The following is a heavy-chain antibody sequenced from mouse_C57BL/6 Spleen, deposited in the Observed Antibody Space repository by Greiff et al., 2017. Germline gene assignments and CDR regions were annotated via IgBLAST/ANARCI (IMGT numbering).Heavy chain of an antibody. CDR3: AREHYGSSYGFAY. CDR1: GYSITSGYY. CDR2: ISYDGSN. Sequence: EVKLMESGPGLVKPSQSLSLTCSVTGYSITSGYYWNWIRQFPGNKLEWMGYISYDGSNNYNPSLKNRISITRDTSRNQFFLKLNSVTTEDTATYYCAREHYGSSYGFAYWGQGTLVTVSA. D-gene: IGHD1-1*01. J-gene: IGHJ3*01. V-gene: IGHV3-6*01.